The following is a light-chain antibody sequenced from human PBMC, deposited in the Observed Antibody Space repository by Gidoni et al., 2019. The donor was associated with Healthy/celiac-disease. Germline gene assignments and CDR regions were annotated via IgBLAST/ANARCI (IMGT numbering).Light chain of an antibody. V-gene: IGKV2-28*01. J-gene: IGKJ4*01. Sequence: DSVMTQSPLSLPVTPGEPASISCRSSQSLLHSNGYNYLDWYLQKPGQSPQLLIYLGSNRASGVPDRFSGRGSGTDFTLKISRVEAEDVGVYYCMQALQTPLTFGGXTKVEIK. CDR3: MQALQTPLT. CDR2: LGS. CDR1: QSLLHSNGYNY.